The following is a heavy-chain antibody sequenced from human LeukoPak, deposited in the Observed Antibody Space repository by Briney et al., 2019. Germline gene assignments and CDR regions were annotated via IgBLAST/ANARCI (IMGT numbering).Heavy chain of an antibody. CDR2: ISSSSSYI. Sequence: GGSLRLSCAASGFIFSSYSMNWVRQAPGKGLEWVSSISSSSSYINYADSLKGRYTISRDNAKNSLYLQMKSLRVEDTAVYYCARVYCSGGSCYSLFDYWGRGTLVTVSS. V-gene: IGHV3-21*01. CDR1: GFIFSSYS. CDR3: ARVYCSGGSCYSLFDY. J-gene: IGHJ4*02. D-gene: IGHD2-15*01.